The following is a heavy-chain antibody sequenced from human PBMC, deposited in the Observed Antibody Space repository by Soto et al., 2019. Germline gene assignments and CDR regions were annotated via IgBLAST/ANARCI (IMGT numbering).Heavy chain of an antibody. J-gene: IGHJ4*02. Sequence: QVQLVESGGGVVQPGRSLRLSCAASGFTFSSYGMYWVRQAPGKGLEWVAVIWYDGSNKYYADSVKGRFTISRDNSKNTLYLHVNSLRAEDTAVYYCARDGWGILGVAGDDYWGQGTLVTVSS. CDR3: ARDGWGILGVAGDDY. D-gene: IGHD1-26*01. CDR2: IWYDGSNK. V-gene: IGHV3-33*01. CDR1: GFTFSSYG.